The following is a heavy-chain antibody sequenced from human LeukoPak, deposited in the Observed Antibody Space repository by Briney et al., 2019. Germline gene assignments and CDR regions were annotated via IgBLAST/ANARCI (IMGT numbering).Heavy chain of an antibody. Sequence: GGSLRLSCAASGFTFSSYAMSWVRQAPGKGLEWVSAISGSGGSTYYADSVKGRFTISRDNSKNTLYPQMNSLRAEDTAVYYCAKEMAYCGGDCYSWVGTFDYWGQGTLVTVSS. CDR3: AKEMAYCGGDCYSWVGTFDY. J-gene: IGHJ4*02. V-gene: IGHV3-23*01. D-gene: IGHD2-21*02. CDR2: ISGSGGST. CDR1: GFTFSSYA.